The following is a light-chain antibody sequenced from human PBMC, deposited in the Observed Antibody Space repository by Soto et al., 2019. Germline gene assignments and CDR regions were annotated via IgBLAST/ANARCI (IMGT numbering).Light chain of an antibody. CDR3: QQYDNWWT. CDR1: QSVSSSY. J-gene: IGKJ1*01. V-gene: IGKV3-15*01. CDR2: GAS. Sequence: IVMTQSPVTLSLSPGERATLSCRASQSVSSSYLAWYQQKPGQAPRLLIYGASTRATGIPDRFSGSGSGTEFTLTISSLHSEDFGVYYCQQYDNWWTFGQGTKVDIK.